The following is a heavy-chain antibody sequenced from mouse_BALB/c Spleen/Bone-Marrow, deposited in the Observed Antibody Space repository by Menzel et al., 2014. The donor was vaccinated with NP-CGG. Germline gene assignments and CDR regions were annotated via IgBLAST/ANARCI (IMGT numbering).Heavy chain of an antibody. J-gene: IGHJ3*01. Sequence: EVQLQQSGGGLVQPGGSLKLSCADSGFTFSNYGMSWVRQTPDKRLDLVATINSNGGTTYYPDSVKGRFTISRDNAKNTLYLQMSSLKSEDTAMYFCARGLYYVAYGPGFAYWGQGTLVTVSA. V-gene: IGHV5-6-3*01. CDR1: GFTFSNYG. CDR2: INSNGGTT. D-gene: IGHD2-13*01. CDR3: ARGLYYVAYGPGFAY.